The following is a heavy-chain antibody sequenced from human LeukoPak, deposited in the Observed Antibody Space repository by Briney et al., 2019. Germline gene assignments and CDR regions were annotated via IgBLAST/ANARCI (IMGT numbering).Heavy chain of an antibody. D-gene: IGHD3-16*01. CDR3: AIRDGGHFDY. CDR1: GFTFSSYG. Sequence: GGSLRLSCAASGFTFSSYGMHWVRQAPGKGLEWVAVISYDGSNKYYADSVKGRFTISRDNSKNTLCLQMNSLRAEDTAVYYCAIRDGGHFDYWGQGTLVTVSS. CDR2: ISYDGSNK. J-gene: IGHJ4*02. V-gene: IGHV3-30*03.